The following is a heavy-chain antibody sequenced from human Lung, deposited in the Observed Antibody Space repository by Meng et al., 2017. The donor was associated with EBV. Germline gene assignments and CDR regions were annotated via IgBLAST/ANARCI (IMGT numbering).Heavy chain of an antibody. CDR2: IRSKANNYAT. V-gene: IGHV3-73*02. J-gene: IGHJ4*02. Sequence: GRRVGSGGGVGQAVRSLNLSCAASGFTFSGSAMHWVRQASGKGLEWVGRIRSKANNYATSFGASVEGRFTISRDDSNNTAYLQMNSLKTEDTAVYYCTSRSYWGQGTLVTVSS. CDR1: GFTFSGSA. D-gene: IGHD3-10*01. CDR3: TSRSY.